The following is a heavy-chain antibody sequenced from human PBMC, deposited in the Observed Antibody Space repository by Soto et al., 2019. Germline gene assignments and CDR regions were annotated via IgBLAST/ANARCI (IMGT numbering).Heavy chain of an antibody. D-gene: IGHD6-13*01. Sequence: PGGFLRLSCAASGFTVSSNYMSWVRQAPGKGLEWVSVIYSGGSTYYADSVKGRFTISRDNSKNTLYLQMNSLRAEDTAMYYCTRTPKEQLVGANDNWGRGTLVTVSS. CDR1: GFTVSSNY. V-gene: IGHV3-66*01. J-gene: IGHJ4*02. CDR3: TRTPKEQLVGANDN. CDR2: IYSGGST.